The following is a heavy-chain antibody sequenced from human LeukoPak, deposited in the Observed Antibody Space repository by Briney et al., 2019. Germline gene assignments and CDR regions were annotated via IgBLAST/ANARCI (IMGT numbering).Heavy chain of an antibody. CDR3: AKAFRVAVAGQDAFDI. Sequence: PGRSLRLSCAASGFTFDDYAMHWVRQAPGKGLEWVSGISWNSGSIGYADSVKGRFTISRDNAKNFLYLQRNSLRAEDTALYYCAKAFRVAVAGQDAFDIWGQGTMVTVSS. CDR2: ISWNSGSI. V-gene: IGHV3-9*01. J-gene: IGHJ3*02. CDR1: GFTFDDYA. D-gene: IGHD6-19*01.